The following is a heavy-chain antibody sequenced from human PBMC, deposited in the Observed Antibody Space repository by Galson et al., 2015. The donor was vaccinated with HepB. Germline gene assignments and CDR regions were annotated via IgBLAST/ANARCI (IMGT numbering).Heavy chain of an antibody. CDR3: ATGVWSGRNYYYYYGMDV. V-gene: IGHV1-24*01. Sequence: SVKVSCKVSGYTLTELSMHWVRQAPGKGLEWMGGFDPEDGETIYAQKFQGRVTMTEDTSTDTAYMELSSLRSEDTAVYYCATGVWSGRNYYYYYGMDVWGQGTTVTVSS. CDR2: FDPEDGET. J-gene: IGHJ6*02. CDR1: GYTLTELS. D-gene: IGHD3-3*01.